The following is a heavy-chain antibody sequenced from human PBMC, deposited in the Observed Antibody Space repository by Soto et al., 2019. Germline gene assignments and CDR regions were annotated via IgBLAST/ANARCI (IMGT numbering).Heavy chain of an antibody. V-gene: IGHV4-31*03. D-gene: IGHD6-13*01. CDR2: IYYSGST. Sequence: TLSLTCTVSGGSISSGGYYWSWIRQHPGKGLEWIGYIYYSGSTYYNPSLKSRVTISVDTSKNQFSLKLSSVTAANTAVYYCARDIAAAGAHDYWGQGTLGTVS. CDR3: ARDIAAAGAHDY. CDR1: GGSISSGGYY. J-gene: IGHJ4*02.